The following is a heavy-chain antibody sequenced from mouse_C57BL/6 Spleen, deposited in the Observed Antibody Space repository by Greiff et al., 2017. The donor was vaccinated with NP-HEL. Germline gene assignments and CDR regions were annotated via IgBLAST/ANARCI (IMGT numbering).Heavy chain of an antibody. CDR2: ISYDGSN. J-gene: IGHJ3*01. CDR3: ARDWGYYYGSSPWLAY. D-gene: IGHD1-1*01. V-gene: IGHV3-6*01. CDR1: GYSITSGYY. Sequence: DVQLQESGPGLVKPSQSLSLTCSVTGYSITSGYYWHWIRQFPGTTLVWMGYISYDGSNNYNPSLNNRISITRDTSKNQLFLKLNSVTTEDTATYYWARDWGYYYGSSPWLAYWGQGALVTVSA.